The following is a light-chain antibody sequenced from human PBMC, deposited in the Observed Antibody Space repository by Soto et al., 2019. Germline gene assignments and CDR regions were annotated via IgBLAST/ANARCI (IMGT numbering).Light chain of an antibody. CDR2: DAS. V-gene: IGKV1-5*01. CDR1: QSISTW. CDR3: QQYNSYSWT. J-gene: IGKJ1*01. Sequence: DIQMTQSPSTLSASAGDRVTITCRASQSISTWLAWYQQKPGKAPKVLIYDASRLESGVPSRFSGSGSGTDFTLTISSLQPADFATYYCQQYNSYSWTFGQGTKVDIK.